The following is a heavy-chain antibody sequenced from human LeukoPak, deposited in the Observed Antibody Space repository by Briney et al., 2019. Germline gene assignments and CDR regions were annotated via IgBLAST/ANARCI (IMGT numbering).Heavy chain of an antibody. Sequence: SETLSLTCTVSGGSISSGDYYWSWIRQPPGKGLEWIGYIYYSGSTYYNPSLKSRVIISVDTSKNQFSLKLSSVTAADTAVYYCAREPRTTVTTDYWGQGTLVTVSS. J-gene: IGHJ4*02. CDR3: AREPRTTVTTDY. CDR1: GGSISSGDYY. D-gene: IGHD4-17*01. V-gene: IGHV4-30-4*01. CDR2: IYYSGST.